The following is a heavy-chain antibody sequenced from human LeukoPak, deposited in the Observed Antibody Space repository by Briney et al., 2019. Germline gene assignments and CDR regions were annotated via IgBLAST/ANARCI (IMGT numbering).Heavy chain of an antibody. D-gene: IGHD6-13*01. CDR2: IWYDGSNK. V-gene: IGHV3-33*01. CDR3: ARGYSSSWYYFDY. J-gene: IGHJ4*02. CDR1: GFTFSSYG. Sequence: GGSLRLSCAASGFTFSSYGMHWVRQAPGKGLKWVAVIWYDGSNKYYADSVKGRFTVSRDNSKNTLYLQMNSLRAEDTAVYYCARGYSSSWYYFDYWGQGTLVTVSS.